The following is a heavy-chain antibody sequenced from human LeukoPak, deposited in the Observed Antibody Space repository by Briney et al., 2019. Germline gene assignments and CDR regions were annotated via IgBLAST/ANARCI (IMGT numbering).Heavy chain of an antibody. Sequence: GGSLRLSCAASGFTSSSYAMSWVRQAPGKGLEWVSAISGSGGSTYYADSVKGRFTISRDNSKNTLYLQMNSLRAEDTAVYYCATPREYYYDSSGYSPDYWGQGTLVTVSS. CDR2: ISGSGGST. CDR1: GFTSSSYA. J-gene: IGHJ4*02. D-gene: IGHD3-22*01. CDR3: ATPREYYYDSSGYSPDY. V-gene: IGHV3-23*01.